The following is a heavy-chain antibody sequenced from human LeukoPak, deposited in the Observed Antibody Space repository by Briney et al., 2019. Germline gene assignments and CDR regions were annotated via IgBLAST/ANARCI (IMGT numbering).Heavy chain of an antibody. CDR2: ISWNSGDI. V-gene: IGHV3-9*01. J-gene: IGHJ4*02. Sequence: PGGSLRLSCAASGFTFDDYGMHWVRQAPGKGLEWVSGISWNSGDIDYADSVKGRFTISRDNAKNSLYLQMNSLRIENTALYYCAKIKWNSGNYRGPLDNWGQGTLVTVSS. CDR1: GFTFDDYG. D-gene: IGHD3-10*01. CDR3: AKIKWNSGNYRGPLDN.